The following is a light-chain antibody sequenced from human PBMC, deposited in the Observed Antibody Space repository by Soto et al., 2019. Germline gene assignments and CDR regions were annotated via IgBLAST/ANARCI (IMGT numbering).Light chain of an antibody. Sequence: QSALTQPPSASGSPGQSVTISCTGTSSDVGAYIYVSWYQHHPGKAPKLIIYEANTRPSGVPDRLSGSKSGDTASLTVSGLQAADGDAYYCGSYAGGNNPYVFGTGTKLTVL. V-gene: IGLV2-8*01. CDR3: GSYAGGNNPYV. CDR1: SSDVGAYIY. CDR2: EAN. J-gene: IGLJ1*01.